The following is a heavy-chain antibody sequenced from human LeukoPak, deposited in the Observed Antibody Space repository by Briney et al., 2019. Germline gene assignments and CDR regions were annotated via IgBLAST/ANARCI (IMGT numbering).Heavy chain of an antibody. CDR1: AFTFSSYW. CDR2: IKQDGSEK. D-gene: IGHD5-12*01. V-gene: IGHV3-7*01. J-gene: IGHJ4*02. Sequence: RSGGSLRLSCAASAFTFSSYWMSWVRQAPGKGLEWVANIKQDGSEKYYVDSVKGRFTISRDNAKNSLYLQMNSLRAEDTAVYYCARAYEDLDYWGQGTLVTVSS. CDR3: ARAYEDLDY.